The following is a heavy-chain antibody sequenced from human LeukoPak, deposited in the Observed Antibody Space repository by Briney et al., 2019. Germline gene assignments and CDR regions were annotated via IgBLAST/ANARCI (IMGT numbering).Heavy chain of an antibody. V-gene: IGHV4-4*07. J-gene: IGHJ2*01. CDR3: ARDAASGSGVFGR. Sequence: PSETLSLICTVSRGALSSYIWSWVRQPPGKGLEWIGRVHASGSTNYNPSLTSRVPISLNKSNNNSSLQLTSVLAADTAVYPGARDAASGSGVFGRWGRGIPVIVSS. D-gene: IGHD2-15*01. CDR1: RGALSSYI. CDR2: VHASGST.